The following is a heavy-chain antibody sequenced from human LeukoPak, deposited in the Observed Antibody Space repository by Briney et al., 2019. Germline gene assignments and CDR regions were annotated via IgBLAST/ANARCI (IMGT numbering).Heavy chain of an antibody. J-gene: IGHJ4*02. CDR3: ARDVYRSGCHD. CDR2: IKPNSGGT. D-gene: IGHD6-25*01. Sequence: ASVKVSCKTSGYSFSGNTIHWVRQAPGQGLEWMGWIKPNSGGTDYAQKFQGRVTLTRDTSISTAYMDLSGLRSGDTAVYYCARDVYRSGCHDWGQGNLFTVSS. V-gene: IGHV1-2*02. CDR1: GYSFSGNT.